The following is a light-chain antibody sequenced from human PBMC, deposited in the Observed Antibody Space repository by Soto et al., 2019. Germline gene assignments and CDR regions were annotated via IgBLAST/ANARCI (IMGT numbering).Light chain of an antibody. CDR3: KQSSDWPPIT. V-gene: IGKV3D-15*01. CDR2: GAS. Sequence: EIVMTQSPGTLYVSPGERATLSCRASQSVSSNLAWYQQRPGQPPRLLIYGASTRATGIPARFSGSGSGTEFTLTISSLQSEDFAVYYCKQSSDWPPITFGQGTRLEVK. CDR1: QSVSSN. J-gene: IGKJ5*01.